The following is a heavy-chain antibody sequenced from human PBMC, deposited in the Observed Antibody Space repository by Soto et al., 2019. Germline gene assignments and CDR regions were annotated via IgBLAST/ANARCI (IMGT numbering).Heavy chain of an antibody. CDR1: GGTSSNYA. CDR3: ARDHSGGPSNTALLC. Sequence: QVQLVQSGAEVKKPGSSVKVSCKASGGTSSNYAVTWVRQAPGQGLEWVGTFIPVFAAAKYAQQFQGRVTMTADESTRTAYMELSSLRSEDTAVFYCARDHSGGPSNTALLCWGPGTLVTVSS. J-gene: IGHJ4*02. V-gene: IGHV1-69*18. D-gene: IGHD2-21*01. CDR2: FIPVFAAA.